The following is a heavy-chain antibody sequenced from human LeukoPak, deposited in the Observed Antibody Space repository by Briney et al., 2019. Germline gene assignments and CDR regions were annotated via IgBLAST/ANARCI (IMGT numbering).Heavy chain of an antibody. Sequence: GGSLRLSCAASGFTFGSYAMSWVRQAPGKGLEWVSFISPNADRTSKADSVEGRFTISRDNPRNTLYLQMNSLRDDDTAVYYCAIMHGYYDGSGYWVQWGQGTLVTFSS. CDR3: AIMHGYYDGSGYWVQ. D-gene: IGHD3-22*01. CDR2: ISPNADRT. J-gene: IGHJ4*02. CDR1: GFTFGSYA. V-gene: IGHV3-23*01.